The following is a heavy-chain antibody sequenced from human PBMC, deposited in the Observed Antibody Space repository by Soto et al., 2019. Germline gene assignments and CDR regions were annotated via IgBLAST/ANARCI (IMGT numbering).Heavy chain of an antibody. D-gene: IGHD2-8*01. CDR3: AREGRYGTLRFDP. CDR2: IIPIFGTA. V-gene: IGHV1-69*13. Sequence: SVKVSCKASGVTFSSYAISWVRQAPGQGLEWMGGIIPIFGTANYAQKFQGRVTITADESTSTAYMELSSLRSEDTAVYYCAREGRYGTLRFDPWGQGTLVTVSS. J-gene: IGHJ5*02. CDR1: GVTFSSYA.